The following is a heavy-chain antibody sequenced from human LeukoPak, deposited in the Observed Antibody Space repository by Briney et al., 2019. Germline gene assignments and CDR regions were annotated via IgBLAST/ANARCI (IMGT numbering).Heavy chain of an antibody. V-gene: IGHV4-39*01. Sequence: SETLSLTCTVSGGSLSSTIYYWGWIRQPPGKGLEWIGNIYYSGSTYYNPSLKSRVTISVDTSKNQFSLKLSSVTAADTAVYYCARRDIVTTINTWGQGTLVTVSS. J-gene: IGHJ4*02. CDR1: GGSLSSTIYY. CDR2: IYYSGST. CDR3: ARRDIVTTINT. D-gene: IGHD5-12*01.